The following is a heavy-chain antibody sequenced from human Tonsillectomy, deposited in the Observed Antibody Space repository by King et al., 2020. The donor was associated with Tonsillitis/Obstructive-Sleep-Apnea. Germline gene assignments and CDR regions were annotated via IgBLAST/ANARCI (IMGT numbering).Heavy chain of an antibody. Sequence: VQLVESGGGLVQPGGSLRLSCAASGFTFSSYDMHWVRQATGKGLEWVSAIGTAGDTYYPGSVKGRFTISRENAKNSLYLQMNSLRAGDTAVYYCARVSAAHYYMDVWGKGTTVTVSS. J-gene: IGHJ6*03. CDR2: IGTAGDT. V-gene: IGHV3-13*01. CDR1: GFTFSSYD. D-gene: IGHD3-3*02. CDR3: ARVSAAHYYMDV.